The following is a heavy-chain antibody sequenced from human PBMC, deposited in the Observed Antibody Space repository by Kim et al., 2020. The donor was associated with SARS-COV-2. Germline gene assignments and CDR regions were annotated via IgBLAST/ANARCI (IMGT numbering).Heavy chain of an antibody. CDR3: AKDRIVGATMPEYYYGMDV. D-gene: IGHD1-26*01. V-gene: IGHV3-9*01. Sequence: GGSLRLSCAASGFTFGDYAMHWVRQAPGKGLEWVSGISWNSGSIGYADSVKGRFTISRDNAKNSLYLQMNSLRAEDTALYYCAKDRIVGATMPEYYYGMDVWGQGTTVTVSS. CDR1: GFTFGDYA. J-gene: IGHJ6*02. CDR2: ISWNSGSI.